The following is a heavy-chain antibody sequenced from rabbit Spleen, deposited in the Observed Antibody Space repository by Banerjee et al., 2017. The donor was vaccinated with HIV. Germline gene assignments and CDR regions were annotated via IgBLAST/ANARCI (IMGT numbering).Heavy chain of an antibody. CDR1: GFSFSTRDY. V-gene: IGHV1S45*01. CDR2: IDAGFGGTT. CDR3: ATSSVYGGDFNL. J-gene: IGHJ4*01. Sequence: QEQLVESGGGLVKPAGSLTLTCTASGFSFSTRDYMCWVRQAPGKGLEWIACIDAGFGGTTYYASWAKGRFTISKTTSTTVKLQMTSATAAATSSYCCATSSVYGGDFNLWGPGTLVTVS. D-gene: IGHD4-2*01.